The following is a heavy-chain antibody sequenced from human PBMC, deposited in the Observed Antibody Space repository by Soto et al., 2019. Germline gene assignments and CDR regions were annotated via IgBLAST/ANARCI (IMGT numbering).Heavy chain of an antibody. V-gene: IGHV4-31*03. Sequence: QVQLQESGPGLVKPSQTLSLTCTVSGGSISSGGYYWSWIRQHPGKGLEWLGYIYYSGSTYYNPSLKSGVTIPVDTSKNQFSLKLSSVTAADTAVYYCARGRYYYGSGSYYTFDYWGQGTLVTVS. D-gene: IGHD3-10*01. CDR1: GGSISSGGYY. CDR2: IYYSGST. J-gene: IGHJ4*02. CDR3: ARGRYYYGSGSYYTFDY.